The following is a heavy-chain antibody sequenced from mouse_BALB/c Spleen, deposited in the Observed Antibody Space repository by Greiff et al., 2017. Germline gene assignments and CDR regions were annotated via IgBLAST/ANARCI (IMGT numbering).Heavy chain of an antibody. Sequence: VQRVESGPGLVQPSQSLSITCTVSGFSLTSYGVHWVRQSPGKGLEWLGVIWSGGSTDYNAAFISRLSISKDNSKSQVFFKMNSLQADDTAIYYFAIITTSAMDYWGQGTSVTVSS. V-gene: IGHV2-4-1*01. CDR2: IWSGGST. CDR3: AIITTSAMDY. CDR1: GFSLTSYG. J-gene: IGHJ4*01. D-gene: IGHD1-2*01.